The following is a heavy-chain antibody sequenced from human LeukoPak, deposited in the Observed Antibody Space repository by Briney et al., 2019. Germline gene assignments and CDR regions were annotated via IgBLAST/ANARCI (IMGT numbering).Heavy chain of an antibody. Sequence: PGGSLRLSCAASGSTFSSYWMHWVRQAPGKGLVWVSRINSDGSSTSYADSVKGRFTISRDNAKNTLYLQMNSLRAEDTAVYYCARGDLRRAIDYWGQGTLVTVSS. D-gene: IGHD1-26*01. CDR3: ARGDLRRAIDY. CDR2: INSDGSST. J-gene: IGHJ4*02. CDR1: GSTFSSYW. V-gene: IGHV3-74*01.